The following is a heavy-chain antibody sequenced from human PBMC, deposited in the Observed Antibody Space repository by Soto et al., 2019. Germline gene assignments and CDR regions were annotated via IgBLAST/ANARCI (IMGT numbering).Heavy chain of an antibody. CDR3: ARVRPPQTYPDAFDI. V-gene: IGHV3-74*01. Sequence: EVQLVESGGGLVQPGGSLRLSCAASGFTFSNYWMHWVHQAPGKGLVWVSRINSDGSSTGYADSVKGRFTISRDNAKNTLYLQMNSLRAEDTAVYYCARVRPPQTYPDAFDIWGQVTMVTVSS. CDR2: INSDGSST. CDR1: GFTFSNYW. J-gene: IGHJ3*02.